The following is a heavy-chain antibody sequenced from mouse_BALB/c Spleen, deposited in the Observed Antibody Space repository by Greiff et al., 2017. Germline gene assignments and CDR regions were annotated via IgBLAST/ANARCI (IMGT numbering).Heavy chain of an antibody. Sequence: QVQLQQSGAELVKPGASVKLSCKASGYTFTSYWMHWVKQRPGQGLEWIGEINPSNGRTNYNEKFKSKATLTVDKSSSTAYMQLSSLTSEDSAVYYCARRSDDGSSYAFAYWGQGTLVTVSA. J-gene: IGHJ3*01. CDR2: INPSNGRT. CDR3: ARRSDDGSSYAFAY. CDR1: GYTFTSYW. V-gene: IGHV1S81*02. D-gene: IGHD1-1*01.